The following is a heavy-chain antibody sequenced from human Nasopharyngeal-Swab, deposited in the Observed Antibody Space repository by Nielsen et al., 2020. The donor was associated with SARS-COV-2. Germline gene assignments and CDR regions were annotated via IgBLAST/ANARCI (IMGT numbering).Heavy chain of an antibody. CDR1: GLTFSDYY. D-gene: IGHD6-19*01. CDR2: ISSSGTST. V-gene: IGHV3-11*04. J-gene: IGHJ4*01. Sequence: GESLKISCAASGLTFSDYYMSWFRQAPGKGLEWVSYISSSGTSTHYADSVKGRFTISRDNAKNSLYLQMNSLRAEDTAVYFCARSIAVATGLPGHWGHGTLVTVSS. CDR3: ARSIAVATGLPGH.